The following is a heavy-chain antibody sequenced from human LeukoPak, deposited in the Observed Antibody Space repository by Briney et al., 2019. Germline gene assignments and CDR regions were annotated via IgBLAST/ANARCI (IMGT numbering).Heavy chain of an antibody. D-gene: IGHD1-26*01. Sequence: GGSLRLSCAASGFTVSRTWMAWVRQAPGKGLEWVANINQDASTRHYVDSVKGRFTISRDNAKNSLDPQVNSLRVEDTAVYYCARDQSGSLDYWGQGTLVTVSS. V-gene: IGHV3-7*01. CDR1: GFTVSRTW. CDR2: INQDASTR. J-gene: IGHJ4*02. CDR3: ARDQSGSLDY.